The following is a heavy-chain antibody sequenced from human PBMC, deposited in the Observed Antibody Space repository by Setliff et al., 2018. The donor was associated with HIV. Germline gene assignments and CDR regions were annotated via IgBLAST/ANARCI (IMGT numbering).Heavy chain of an antibody. Sequence: SETLSLTCAVYGGSFSGHYWSWIRQPPGKGLEWIGEINHSGSTNYNPSLKSRVTISLDRFKNQFSLKLTSVTAADTAVYYCASRVPAARHFDYWGQGTLVTVSS. CDR1: GGSFSGHY. V-gene: IGHV4-34*01. J-gene: IGHJ4*02. D-gene: IGHD2-2*01. CDR3: ASRVPAARHFDY. CDR2: INHSGST.